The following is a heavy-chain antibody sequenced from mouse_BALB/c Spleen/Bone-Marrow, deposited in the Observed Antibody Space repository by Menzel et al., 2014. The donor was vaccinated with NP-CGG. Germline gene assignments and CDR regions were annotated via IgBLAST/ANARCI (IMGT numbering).Heavy chain of an antibody. CDR1: GYTFTSYD. CDR2: IYPGDGST. V-gene: IGHV1S56*01. CDR3: ARSGDSSGYGFAY. Sequence: VQGVESGPELVKPGALVKISCKASGYTFTSYDINWVKQRPGQGLEWIGWIYPGDGSTKYNEKFKGKATLTADKSSSTDYMQLSSLTSENSAVYFCARSGDSSGYGFAYWGQGTLVTVSA. D-gene: IGHD3-2*01. J-gene: IGHJ3*01.